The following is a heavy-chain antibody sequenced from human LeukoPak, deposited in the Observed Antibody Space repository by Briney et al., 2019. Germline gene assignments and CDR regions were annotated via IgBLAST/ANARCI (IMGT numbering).Heavy chain of an antibody. CDR2: ISYDGSNK. Sequence: GGSLRLSCAASGFTFSSYGMHWVRQAPGKGLEWVAVISYDGSNKYYADSVKGRFTISRDNSKNTLYLQMNSLRAEDTALYYCAKDYDYVWGSYRATPFDYWGQGTLVAVSS. CDR1: GFTFSSYG. CDR3: AKDYDYVWGSYRATPFDY. J-gene: IGHJ4*02. V-gene: IGHV3-30*18. D-gene: IGHD3-16*02.